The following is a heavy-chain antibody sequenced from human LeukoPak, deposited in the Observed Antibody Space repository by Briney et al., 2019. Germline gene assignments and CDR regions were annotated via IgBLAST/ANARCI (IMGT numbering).Heavy chain of an antibody. Sequence: SETLSLTCTVSGYSISSGYYWGWIRQPPGKGLEWIGSIYHSGSTYYNPSLKSRVTISVDTSKNQFSLKLSSVTAADTAVYYCARAPRGYCSGGSCPSYWYFDLWGRGTLVTVSS. V-gene: IGHV4-38-2*02. CDR3: ARAPRGYCSGGSCPSYWYFDL. D-gene: IGHD2-15*01. CDR1: GYSISSGYY. J-gene: IGHJ2*01. CDR2: IYHSGST.